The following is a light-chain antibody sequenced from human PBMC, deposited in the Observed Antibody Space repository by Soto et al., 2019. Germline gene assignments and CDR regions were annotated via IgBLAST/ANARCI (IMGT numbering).Light chain of an antibody. CDR3: QQNNNWPPWT. J-gene: IGKJ1*01. CDR2: GAS. V-gene: IGKV3-15*01. CDR1: QSISTN. Sequence: EIVMTQSPATLSVSPGERATLSCRASQSISTNLAWYQQKRGQAPRLLIYGASTRATGVPARFSGSGSGTEFTLTISSLQSEDFAVYYCQQNNNWPPWTFGQGTKVEIK.